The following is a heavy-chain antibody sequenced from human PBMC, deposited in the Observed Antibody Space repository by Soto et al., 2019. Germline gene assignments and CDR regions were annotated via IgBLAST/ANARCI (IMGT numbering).Heavy chain of an antibody. CDR3: AKATATGGGAFDI. J-gene: IGHJ3*02. Sequence: GSLRLSCAASGFICSSYDMSWVRQAPGKGLEWVSTILVGGSTHYEDSVKGRFTISRDRSKNTVYLQMNSLTAGDTAVYYCAKATATGGGAFDICGQGTMVTVSS. D-gene: IGHD2-8*02. CDR1: GFICSSYD. V-gene: IGHV3-23*01. CDR2: ILVGGST.